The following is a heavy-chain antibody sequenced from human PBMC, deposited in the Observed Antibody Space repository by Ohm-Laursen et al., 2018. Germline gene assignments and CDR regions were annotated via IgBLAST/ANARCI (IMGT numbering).Heavy chain of an antibody. CDR3: AKDISHYYYGMDV. CDR1: GFTFDDYA. J-gene: IGHJ6*02. CDR2: ISWNSGSI. Sequence: SLRLSCAASGFTFDDYAMHWVRQAPGKGLEWVSGISWNSGSIGYADSVKGRFTISRDNAKNSLYLQMNSLRAEDTALYYCAKDISHYYYGMDVWGQGTTVTVSS. V-gene: IGHV3-9*01.